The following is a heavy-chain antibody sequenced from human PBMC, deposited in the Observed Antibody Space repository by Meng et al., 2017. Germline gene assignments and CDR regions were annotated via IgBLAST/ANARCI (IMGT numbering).Heavy chain of an antibody. CDR2: ISGSGGST. Sequence: GESLKISCAASGFTFSSYAMSWVRQAPGKGLEWASAISGSGGSTYYADSVKGRFTISRDNSKNTLYLQMNSLRAEDTAVYYCAKELYSSGWSYYFDYWGQGTLVTVSS. V-gene: IGHV3-23*01. D-gene: IGHD6-19*01. J-gene: IGHJ4*02. CDR1: GFTFSSYA. CDR3: AKELYSSGWSYYFDY.